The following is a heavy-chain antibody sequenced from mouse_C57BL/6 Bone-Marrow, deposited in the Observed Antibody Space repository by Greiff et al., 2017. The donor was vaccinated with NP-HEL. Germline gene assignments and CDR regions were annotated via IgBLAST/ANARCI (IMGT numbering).Heavy chain of an antibody. CDR2: INPNNGGT. V-gene: IGHV1-22*01. CDR1: GYTFTDYN. D-gene: IGHD2-1*01. Sequence: EVHLVESGPELVKPGASVKMSCKASGYTFTDYNMHWVKQSHGKSLEWIGYINPNNGGTSYNQKFKGKATLTVNKSSSTAYMELRSLTSEDSAVYYCARGGNNWYFDVWGTGTTVTVSS. J-gene: IGHJ1*03. CDR3: ARGGNNWYFDV.